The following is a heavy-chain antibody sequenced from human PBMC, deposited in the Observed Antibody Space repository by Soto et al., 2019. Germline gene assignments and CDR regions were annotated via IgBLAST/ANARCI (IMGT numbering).Heavy chain of an antibody. D-gene: IGHD4-17*01. CDR2: IIPIFGTA. CDR3: ARAVHGDYLFDY. V-gene: IGHV1-69*13. J-gene: IGHJ4*02. Sequence: SVKVSCRASGGTFSSYAISWVRQAPGQGLEWMGGIIPIFGTANYAQKFQGRVTITADESTSTAYMEPSSLRSEDTAVYYCARAVHGDYLFDYWGQGALVTVSS. CDR1: GGTFSSYA.